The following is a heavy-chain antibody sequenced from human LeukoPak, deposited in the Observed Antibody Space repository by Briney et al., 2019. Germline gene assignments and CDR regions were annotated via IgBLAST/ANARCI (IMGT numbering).Heavy chain of an antibody. Sequence: PSETLSLTCTVSDVSISNYFWSWIRQPPGKGLEWIGYISYGGSANYNPSLKSRVTISADTSKNQFSLKLSSVTAADTAMYYCARHYRVGSTNMGTYFDYWGQGTLVTVSS. CDR2: ISYGGSA. CDR1: DVSISNYF. CDR3: ARHYRVGSTNMGTYFDY. D-gene: IGHD1-26*01. V-gene: IGHV4-59*08. J-gene: IGHJ4*02.